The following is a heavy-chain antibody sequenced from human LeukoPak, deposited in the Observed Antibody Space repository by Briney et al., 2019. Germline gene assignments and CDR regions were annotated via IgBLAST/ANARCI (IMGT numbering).Heavy chain of an antibody. V-gene: IGHV3-30*02. CDR3: AQFGGTTGTTDPYYFDY. CDR1: GFIFNTYV. J-gene: IGHJ4*02. CDR2: IRYDGSNK. Sequence: PGGSLRLSCAASGFIFNTYVMHWVRQAPGKGLEWLAFIRYDGSNKYYADSVKGRFTISRDNSKNTLYLQMNSLRAEDTAVYYCAQFGGTTGTTDPYYFDYWGQGTLVTVSS. D-gene: IGHD1-1*01.